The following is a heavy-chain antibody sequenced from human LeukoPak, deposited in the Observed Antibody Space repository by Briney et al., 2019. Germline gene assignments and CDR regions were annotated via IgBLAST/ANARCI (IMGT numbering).Heavy chain of an antibody. CDR3: ARDGNDYGDYTFDY. CDR2: INAGNGNT. CDR1: GYTFTSYA. V-gene: IGHV1-3*01. J-gene: IGHJ4*02. D-gene: IGHD4-17*01. Sequence: ASVKVTCKASGYTFTSYAMHWVRQAPGQRLEWMGWINAGNGNTKYSQKFQGRVTITRDTSASTAYMELSSLRSEDTAVYYCARDGNDYGDYTFDYWGQGTLVTVSS.